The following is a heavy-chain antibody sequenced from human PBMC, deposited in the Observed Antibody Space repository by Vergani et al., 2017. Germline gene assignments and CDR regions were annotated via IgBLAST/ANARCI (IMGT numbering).Heavy chain of an antibody. CDR3: ARAPLLLRYFDWLPYYGMDV. CDR2: ISGNNDDV. J-gene: IGHJ6*02. CDR1: GFTFSHYS. D-gene: IGHD3-9*01. Sequence: VRLVESGGGVVQPGRSLRLSCVASGFTFSHYSMNWVRQAPGKGLEWVSSISGNNDDVYYADSVKGRFTISRDNSKNTLYLQMNSLRAEDTAVYYCARAPLLLRYFDWLPYYGMDVWGQGTTVTVSS. V-gene: IGHV3-21*01.